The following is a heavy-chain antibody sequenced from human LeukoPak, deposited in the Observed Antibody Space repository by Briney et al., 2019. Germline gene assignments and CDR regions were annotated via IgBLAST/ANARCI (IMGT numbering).Heavy chain of an antibody. Sequence: ASVTVSCKASGYTFTSYGISWVRQAPGQGLEWMGWISAYNGNTNYAKKLQGRVTMTTDTSTSTAYMELRSLTSDDTAVYYCARASTYYYGSGSPIGPWFDPWGQGTLVTVSS. D-gene: IGHD3-10*01. J-gene: IGHJ5*02. V-gene: IGHV1-18*01. CDR1: GYTFTSYG. CDR3: ARASTYYYGSGSPIGPWFDP. CDR2: ISAYNGNT.